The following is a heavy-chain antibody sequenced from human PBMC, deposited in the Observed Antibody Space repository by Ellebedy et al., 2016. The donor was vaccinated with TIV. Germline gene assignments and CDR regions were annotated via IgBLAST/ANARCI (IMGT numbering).Heavy chain of an antibody. D-gene: IGHD1-1*01. CDR2: LTTGGVT. CDR1: GFTFSTYA. Sequence: GESLKISCVVSGFTFSTYAMRWFRQAPGKGLEWVSALTTGGVTFYAASVKGRFTISRDNSNNTLYLQLNSLRAEDTALFYCARIQTNWYFNLWGRGTLVTVSS. CDR3: ARIQTNWYFNL. J-gene: IGHJ2*01. V-gene: IGHV3-23*01.